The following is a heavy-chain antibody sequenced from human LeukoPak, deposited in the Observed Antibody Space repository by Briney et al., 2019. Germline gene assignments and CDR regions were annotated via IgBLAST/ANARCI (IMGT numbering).Heavy chain of an antibody. CDR2: MNPNSGNT. J-gene: IGHJ4*02. D-gene: IGHD3-9*01. Sequence: GASVKVSCKTSGYTFTSYDINWVRQATGQGLEWMGWMNPNSGNTGYAQKFQGRVTMTRNTSISTAYMELSSLRSEDTAVYYCARVPRLTGYSSIDYWGQGTLVTVSS. V-gene: IGHV1-8*01. CDR1: GYTFTSYD. CDR3: ARVPRLTGYSSIDY.